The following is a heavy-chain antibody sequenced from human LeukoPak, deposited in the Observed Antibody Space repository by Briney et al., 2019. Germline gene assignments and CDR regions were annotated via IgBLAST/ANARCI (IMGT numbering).Heavy chain of an antibody. CDR3: ARSSESYDSSGYYSYYFDY. CDR2: IYYSGST. CDR1: GGSFSSYY. V-gene: IGHV4-59*01. Sequence: KPSETLSLTCTVSGGSFSSYYWSWIRQPPGKGLKWIGYIYYSGSTNYSPSLRSRVTISVDTSKNQFSLRLSSVTAADTAVYYCARSSESYDSSGYYSYYFDYWGQGTLVTVSS. J-gene: IGHJ4*02. D-gene: IGHD3-22*01.